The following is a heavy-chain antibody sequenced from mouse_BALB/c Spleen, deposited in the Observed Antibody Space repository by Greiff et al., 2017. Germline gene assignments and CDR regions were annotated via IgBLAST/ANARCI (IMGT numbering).Heavy chain of an antibody. CDR1: GYSITSDYA. CDR2: ISYSGST. CDR3: ALNWDAYYFDY. J-gene: IGHJ2*01. V-gene: IGHV3-2*02. D-gene: IGHD4-1*01. Sequence: EVKLVESGPGLVKPSQSLSLTCTVTGYSITSDYAWNWIRQFPGNKLEWMGYISYSGSTSYNPSLKSRISITRDTSKNQFFLQLNSVTTEDTATYYCALNWDAYYFDYWGQGTTLTVSS.